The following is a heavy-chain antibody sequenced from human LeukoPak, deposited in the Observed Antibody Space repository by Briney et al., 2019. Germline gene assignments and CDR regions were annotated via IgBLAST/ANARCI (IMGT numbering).Heavy chain of an antibody. CDR1: GGSISSYY. J-gene: IGHJ4*02. CDR2: IYYSGST. V-gene: IGHV4-59*08. CDR3: ARLAVAGTFDY. Sequence: SETLSLTCTVSGGSISSYYWSWIRQSPGKGLEWIGFIYYSGSTNYNPSLKSRVTISADKSKNQFSLKLSSVTAADTAVYYCARLAVAGTFDYWGRGTLVTVSS. D-gene: IGHD6-19*01.